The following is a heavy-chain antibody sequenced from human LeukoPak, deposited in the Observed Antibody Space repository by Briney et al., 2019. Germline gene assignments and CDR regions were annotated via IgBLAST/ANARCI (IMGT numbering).Heavy chain of an antibody. CDR1: VGSVGSNY. J-gene: IGHJ1*01. D-gene: IGHD6-19*01. Sequence: SETLSLTCSVSVGSVGSNYWSWVRQPPGKGLEWIGYISYSGDTKYTPSLKSRLSMSVDTSKNQCSLMLTSVTAADTAEYYWARGSGWYPHWGQGTLVTVSS. CDR3: ARGSGWYPH. CDR2: ISYSGDT. V-gene: IGHV4-59*02.